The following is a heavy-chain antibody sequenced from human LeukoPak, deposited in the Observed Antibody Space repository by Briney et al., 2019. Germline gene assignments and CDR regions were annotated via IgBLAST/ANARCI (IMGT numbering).Heavy chain of an antibody. Sequence: GGSLRLSCAVSGFTFSSYAMTWVRQAPGKGLEWVSSIGDSGGSTNYADSVKGRFTISRDNSKNSLYLQMNSLRAEDTAVYYCARFGITMVRGATTVDYWGQGTLVTVSS. CDR2: IGDSGGST. CDR1: GFTFSSYA. CDR3: ARFGITMVRGATTVDY. D-gene: IGHD3-10*01. J-gene: IGHJ4*02. V-gene: IGHV3-23*01.